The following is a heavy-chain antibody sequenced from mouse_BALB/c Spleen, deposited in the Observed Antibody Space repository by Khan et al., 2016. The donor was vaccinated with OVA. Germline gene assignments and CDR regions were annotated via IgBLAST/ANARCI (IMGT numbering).Heavy chain of an antibody. J-gene: IGHJ4*01. CDR3: ANDPPYNSMDY. Sequence: QVQLKESGPGLVAPSQSLSITCTVSGFSLTDYAVSWIRQPPGKGLEWRGVIWAGGRKYYNSELKSRLRISKDNSKSQVFLKVNSLQTTDTAMYYCANDPPYNSMDYWGQGTSVTVSS. CDR2: IWAGGRK. V-gene: IGHV2-6-5*01. CDR1: GFSLTDYA.